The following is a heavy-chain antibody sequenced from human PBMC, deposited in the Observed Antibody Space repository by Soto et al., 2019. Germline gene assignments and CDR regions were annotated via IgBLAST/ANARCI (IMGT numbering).Heavy chain of an antibody. V-gene: IGHV4-30-4*01. CDR3: ARAPVTTNFDC. Sequence: SETLSLTCTVSGGSISSGDYYWSWIRQPPGKGLEWIGYIYYSGSTYYNPSLKSRVTISVDTSKNQFSLKLSSVTAADTAVYHCARAPVTTNFDCWGQGTLVTVSS. CDR1: GGSISSGDYY. CDR2: IYYSGST. J-gene: IGHJ4*02. D-gene: IGHD4-17*01.